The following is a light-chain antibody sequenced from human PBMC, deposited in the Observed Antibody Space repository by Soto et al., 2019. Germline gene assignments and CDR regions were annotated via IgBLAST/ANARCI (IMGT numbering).Light chain of an antibody. CDR3: LTWDNRLSVEV. CDR1: SSNIGNNY. J-gene: IGLJ1*01. Sequence: QSVLTQPPSVSAAPGQKVTISCSGSSSNIGNNYLSWYQQLPGTAPKLLIYEDNRRPSGIPDRFSGSKSGTSATLAITGLQTGDEADYYCLTWDNRLSVEVFGTGTKVTVL. CDR2: EDN. V-gene: IGLV1-51*02.